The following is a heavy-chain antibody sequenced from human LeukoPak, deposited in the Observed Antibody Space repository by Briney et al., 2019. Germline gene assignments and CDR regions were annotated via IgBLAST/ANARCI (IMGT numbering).Heavy chain of an antibody. Sequence: GASVKVSCKASGYTFTSYDINWVRQATGQGLEWMGWMNPNSGNTGYAQKFQGRVTMTRNTSISTAYMELSSLRSEDTAVYYCARDHYYYDSSGYFLTFYFDYWGQGTLVTVSS. CDR2: MNPNSGNT. CDR3: ARDHYYYDSSGYFLTFYFDY. J-gene: IGHJ4*02. CDR1: GYTFTSYD. D-gene: IGHD3-22*01. V-gene: IGHV1-8*01.